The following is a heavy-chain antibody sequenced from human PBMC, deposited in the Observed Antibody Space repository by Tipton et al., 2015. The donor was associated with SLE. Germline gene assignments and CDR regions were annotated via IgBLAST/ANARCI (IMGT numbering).Heavy chain of an antibody. CDR2: IYYSGST. V-gene: IGHV4-59*01. Sequence: TLSLTCTVSGGSISSYDWSWIRQPPGKGLEWIGNIYYSGSTNYNPSLKSRVTISVDTSKNQFSLRLSSVTAADTAVYYCARDRVGVVPLCDCWCQGTLVAVSS. CDR1: GGSISSYD. D-gene: IGHD3-3*01. CDR3: ARDRVGVVPLCDC. J-gene: IGHJ4*02.